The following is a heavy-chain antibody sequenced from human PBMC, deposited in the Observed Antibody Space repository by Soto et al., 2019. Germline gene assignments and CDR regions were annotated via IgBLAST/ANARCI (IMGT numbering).Heavy chain of an antibody. CDR1: GFTFSSYG. CDR2: ISYDGSNK. V-gene: IGHV3-30*18. Sequence: GGSLRLSCAASGFTFSSYGMHWVRQAPGKGLEWVAVISYDGSNKYYADSVKGRFTISRDNSKNTLYLQMNSLRAEDTAVYYCAKDLGWYQLLYTPDYWGQGTLVTVSS. J-gene: IGHJ4*02. CDR3: AKDLGWYQLLYTPDY. D-gene: IGHD2-2*02.